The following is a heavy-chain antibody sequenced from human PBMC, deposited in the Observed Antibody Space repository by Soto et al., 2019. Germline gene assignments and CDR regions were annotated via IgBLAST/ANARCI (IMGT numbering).Heavy chain of an antibody. Sequence: GESLKISCKGSGYSFTSYWIGWVRQMPGKGLEWMGIIYPGDSDTRYSPSFQGQVTISADKSISTAYLQWSSLKASDTAMYYCARTSSQYSSGWYDFDYWGQGTLVTVSS. J-gene: IGHJ4*02. D-gene: IGHD6-19*01. V-gene: IGHV5-51*01. CDR2: IYPGDSDT. CDR1: GYSFTSYW. CDR3: ARTSSQYSSGWYDFDY.